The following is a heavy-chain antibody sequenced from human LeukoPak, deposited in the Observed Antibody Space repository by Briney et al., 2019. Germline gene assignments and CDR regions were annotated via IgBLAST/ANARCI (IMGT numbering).Heavy chain of an antibody. CDR2: IWYDGSNK. V-gene: IGHV3-33*01. CDR1: GFTFSSYG. D-gene: IGHD2-15*01. J-gene: IGHJ4*02. Sequence: PGRSLRLSCAASGFTFSSYGMHWVRQAPGKGLEWVAVIWYDGSNKYYADSVKGRFTISGDNSKNTLYLQMNSLRAEDTAIYYCTTGWSLFPDYWGQGTLVTVSS. CDR3: TTGWSLFPDY.